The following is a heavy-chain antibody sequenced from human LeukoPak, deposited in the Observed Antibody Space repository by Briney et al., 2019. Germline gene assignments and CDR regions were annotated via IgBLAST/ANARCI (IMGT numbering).Heavy chain of an antibody. CDR3: ARDLLGSGPNNWFDP. J-gene: IGHJ5*02. CDR2: ISYDGSNK. V-gene: IGHV3-30*04. Sequence: GRSLRLSCAASGFTFSSYAMHWVRQAPGKGLEWVAVISYDGSNKYYADSVKGRFTISRDNAKNSLYLQMNSLRAEDTAVYYCARDLLGSGPNNWFDPWGQGTLVTVSS. D-gene: IGHD3-10*01. CDR1: GFTFSSYA.